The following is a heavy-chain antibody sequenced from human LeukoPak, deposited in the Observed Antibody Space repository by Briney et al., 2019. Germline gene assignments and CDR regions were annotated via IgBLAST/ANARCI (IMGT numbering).Heavy chain of an antibody. J-gene: IGHJ4*02. D-gene: IGHD3-16*01. Sequence: PGGSLRLSCAASGFTFEDYAMHWVRQLPGKGLEWVSGISWNSRSIGYADSVKGRFTTSRDNAKSSLYLQMNSLRPEDTALYYCIKDSRRGLYYLDYWGQGILVTVSS. CDR1: GFTFEDYA. CDR3: IKDSRRGLYYLDY. CDR2: ISWNSRSI. V-gene: IGHV3-9*01.